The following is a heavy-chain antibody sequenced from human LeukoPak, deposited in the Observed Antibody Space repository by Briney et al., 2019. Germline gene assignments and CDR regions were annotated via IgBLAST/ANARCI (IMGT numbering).Heavy chain of an antibody. CDR2: INPNSGGT. J-gene: IGHJ4*02. CDR3: ARGGGYIVVVPAIDY. Sequence: ASVNVSCKASGYTFTGYHMHWVRQAPGQGLEWMGWINPNSGGTNYAQKFQGRVTMTRDTSISTAYMELSRLRSDDTAVYYCARGGGYIVVVPAIDYWGQGTLVTVSS. V-gene: IGHV1-2*02. D-gene: IGHD2-2*01. CDR1: GYTFTGYH.